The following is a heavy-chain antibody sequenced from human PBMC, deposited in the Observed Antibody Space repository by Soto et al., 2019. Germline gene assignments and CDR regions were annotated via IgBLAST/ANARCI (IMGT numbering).Heavy chain of an antibody. V-gene: IGHV4-61*08. CDR2: IYYSAKT. CDR1: GDSVTSDDYY. D-gene: IGHD3-10*01. Sequence: SETLSLTCTVSGDSVTSDDYYWSWIRQPPGKGLEGIGYIYYSAKTNSSPSLQSRVSISLDTSHNQFYLRLSSVNAADTAVYFCASITVSTYMTCCFDYWGQGTLVTVSS. J-gene: IGHJ5*01. CDR3: ASITVSTYMTCCFDY.